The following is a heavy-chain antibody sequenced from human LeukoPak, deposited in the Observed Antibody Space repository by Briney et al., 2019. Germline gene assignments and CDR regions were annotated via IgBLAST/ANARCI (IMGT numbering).Heavy chain of an antibody. V-gene: IGHV3-30*18. CDR2: ISYDGSNK. CDR1: GFTFSSYS. D-gene: IGHD3-10*01. Sequence: PGGSLRLSCAASGFTFSSYSMNWVRQAPGKGLEWVAVISYDGSNKYYADSVKGRFTISRDNSKNTLYLQMNSLRAEDTAVYYCAKDQEGSGSGNWFDPWGQGTLVTVSS. J-gene: IGHJ5*02. CDR3: AKDQEGSGSGNWFDP.